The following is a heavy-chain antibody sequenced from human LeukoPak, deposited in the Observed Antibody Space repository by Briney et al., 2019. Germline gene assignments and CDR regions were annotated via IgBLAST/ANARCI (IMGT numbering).Heavy chain of an antibody. CDR2: ILYDGSNE. D-gene: IGHD3-10*01. V-gene: IGHV3-30-3*01. CDR3: ERGHYGYDY. J-gene: IGHJ4*02. CDR1: GFSFSSYA. Sequence: GGSLRLSCAASGFSFSSYAMHWVRQAPGKGLEWVAVILYDGSNEYYADSVKGRFTISRDNSKNTLYLQMNSLRAEDTAVYYCERGHYGYDYWGQGTLVTVSS.